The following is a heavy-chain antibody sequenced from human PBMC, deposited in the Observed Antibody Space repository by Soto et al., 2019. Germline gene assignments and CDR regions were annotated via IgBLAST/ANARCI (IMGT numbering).Heavy chain of an antibody. CDR1: GYTFNTYY. J-gene: IGHJ4*02. CDR2: IHPSSGGT. V-gene: IGHV1-46*02. CDR3: ARGGHNAVVTASFDN. Sequence: QVQLVQSGAEVRKPGASVKVSCKPSGYTFNTYYLHWLRQAPGQARECMGVIHPSSGGTTYAQKFLGRVTVTRDTSTTTVFMELSSLRSDDTAVYYCARGGHNAVVTASFDNWGQGTLVTVSS. D-gene: IGHD2-21*02.